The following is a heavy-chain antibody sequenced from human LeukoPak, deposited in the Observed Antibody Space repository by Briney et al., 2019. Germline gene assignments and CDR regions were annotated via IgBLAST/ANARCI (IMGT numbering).Heavy chain of an antibody. Sequence: PSETLSLTCTVSGGSISSSSYYWGWIRQPPGKGLEWIGSMYYSGSTNHNPSLKSRVTISVDTSKNQFSLKLNSVTAADTAVYYCASIVATITGAFDIWGQGTMVTVSS. CDR1: GGSISSSSYY. J-gene: IGHJ3*02. D-gene: IGHD5-12*01. V-gene: IGHV4-39*01. CDR3: ASIVATITGAFDI. CDR2: MYYSGST.